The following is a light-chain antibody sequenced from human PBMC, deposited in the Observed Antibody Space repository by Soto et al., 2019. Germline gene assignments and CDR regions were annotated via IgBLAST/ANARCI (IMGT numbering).Light chain of an antibody. CDR1: QSVSNNY. J-gene: IGKJ4*01. CDR2: GAS. Sequence: EIVLRQSLGSLSLTPGERATLSCRASQSVSNNYLAWYQRKPGQAPRLLIYGASSRATGIPDRFSGSGSGTDFTLTISILEPEDFPVYYCQQFTSYPLTFGGGTKLDIK. V-gene: IGKV3-20*01. CDR3: QQFTSYPLT.